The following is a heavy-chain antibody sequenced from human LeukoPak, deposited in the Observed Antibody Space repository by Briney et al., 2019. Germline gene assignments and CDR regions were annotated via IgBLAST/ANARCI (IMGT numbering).Heavy chain of an antibody. CDR2: ISGDGVST. CDR1: GLPIGDFA. V-gene: IGHV3-43*02. J-gene: IGHJ4*02. Sequence: GGSLRLSCVASGLPIGDFAMHWVRQAPGQGLEWVSLISGDGVSTFFADSVKGRFSISRDNSKNSLFLEMRSLRTEDTAMYYCARESGKFDYWGQGTLVAVSS. CDR3: ARESGKFDY.